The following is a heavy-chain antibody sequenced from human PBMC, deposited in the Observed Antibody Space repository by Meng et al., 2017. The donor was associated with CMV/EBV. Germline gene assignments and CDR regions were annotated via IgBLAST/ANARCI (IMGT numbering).Heavy chain of an antibody. CDR1: GGSFRGYY. V-gene: IGHV4-34*01. D-gene: IGHD6-19*01. CDR3: ARGPSSGWYWG. J-gene: IGHJ4*02. CDR2: INHSGST. Sequence: SEPLSLTCAVFGGSFRGYYWSWIRQPPGKGLEWIGEINHSGSTNHNLSLKSRVTISVDTSKTQFSLKLSSVTAADTAVYYCARGPSSGWYWGWGQGTLVTVSS.